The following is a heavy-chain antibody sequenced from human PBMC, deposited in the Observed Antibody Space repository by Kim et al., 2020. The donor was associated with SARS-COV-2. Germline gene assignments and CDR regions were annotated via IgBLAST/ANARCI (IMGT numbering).Heavy chain of an antibody. CDR2: IYSGGSST. D-gene: IGHD3-22*01. CDR1: GFTFSSYA. CDR3: AKHYYDSSGYYSSGPSGFDY. J-gene: IGHJ4*02. V-gene: IGHV3-23*03. Sequence: GGSLRLSCAASGFTFSSYAMSWVRQAPGKGLEWVSVIYSGGSSTYYADSVKGRFTISRDNSKNTLYLQMNSLRAEDTAVYYCAKHYYDSSGYYSSGPSGFDYWGQGTLVTVSS.